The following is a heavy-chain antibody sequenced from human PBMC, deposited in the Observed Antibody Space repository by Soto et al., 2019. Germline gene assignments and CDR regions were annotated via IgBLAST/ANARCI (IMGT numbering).Heavy chain of an antibody. CDR1: GFRFSSYT. D-gene: IGHD6-19*01. Sequence: GGSLGLSCAASGFRFSSYTMNWVRQTPGKGLEWVAVISYDGSNKYYADSVKGRFTISRDNSRNTLYLQMNSLRAEDTAVYYCARDRYSSGWYDFDYWGQGTLVTISS. CDR2: ISYDGSNK. V-gene: IGHV3-30*03. J-gene: IGHJ4*02. CDR3: ARDRYSSGWYDFDY.